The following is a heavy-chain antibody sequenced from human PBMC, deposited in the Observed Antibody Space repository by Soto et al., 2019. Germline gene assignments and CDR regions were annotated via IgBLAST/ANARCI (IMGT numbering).Heavy chain of an antibody. J-gene: IGHJ5*02. CDR1: GGSFSSYY. D-gene: IGHD3-3*01. Sequence: QVQLQQWGAGLLKPSETLSLTCAVYGGSFSSYYWSWIRQPPGKGLEWIGVINHSGSTNYDPSLKSPVTISIDTSKNQVSLTLSSVTAADTAVYYCARGEPRFMEWLLLSEYFDPWGQGTLVTVSS. CDR2: INHSGST. V-gene: IGHV4-34*01. CDR3: ARGEPRFMEWLLLSEYFDP.